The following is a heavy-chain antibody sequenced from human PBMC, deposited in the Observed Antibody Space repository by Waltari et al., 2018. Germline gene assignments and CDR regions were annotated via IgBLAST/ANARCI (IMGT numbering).Heavy chain of an antibody. D-gene: IGHD6-19*01. V-gene: IGHV3-21*01. Sequence: EVQLVESGGGLVKPGGSLRLSCAASGFTFSSYSMNWVRQAPGKGLEWVSSISSSSSYIYYTDSVKGRFTISRDNAKNSLYLQMNSLRAEDTAVYYCARVRGIAVAGLFDYWGQGTLVTVSS. CDR1: GFTFSSYS. J-gene: IGHJ4*02. CDR3: ARVRGIAVAGLFDY. CDR2: ISSSSSYI.